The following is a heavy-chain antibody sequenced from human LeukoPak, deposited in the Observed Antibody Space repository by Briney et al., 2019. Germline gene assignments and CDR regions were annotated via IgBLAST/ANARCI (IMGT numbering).Heavy chain of an antibody. CDR3: AKETPNTGWFDP. Sequence: GASVTVSCKASGHTFTTYYVHLVRQAPGQGLEWMGVINPSGDGTNYPQRFQDRVTLTKDTSTNTVYMELSSLRSEDTAIYYCAKETPNTGWFDPWGQGTLVTVSS. J-gene: IGHJ5*02. V-gene: IGHV1-46*01. CDR1: GHTFTTYY. D-gene: IGHD1-14*01. CDR2: INPSGDGT.